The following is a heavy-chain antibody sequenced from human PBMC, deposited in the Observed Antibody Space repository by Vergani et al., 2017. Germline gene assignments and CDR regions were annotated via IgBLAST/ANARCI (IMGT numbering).Heavy chain of an antibody. CDR2: GYFTRST. D-gene: IGHD3-22*01. V-gene: IGHV4-4*07. J-gene: IGHJ4*02. Sequence: QVQLQESGPGLVKSSQTLSLTCRFSGVSINSRYYWTWVRQPAGKGLQWLGRGYFTRSTNYNPSLRSRLSLSIDTSLNEFSLKLHAVSADDTAMYFCARAEFSTNYYGQSYYLDYWGQGIPVTVSS. CDR3: ARAEFSTNYYGQSYYLDY. CDR1: GVSINSRYY.